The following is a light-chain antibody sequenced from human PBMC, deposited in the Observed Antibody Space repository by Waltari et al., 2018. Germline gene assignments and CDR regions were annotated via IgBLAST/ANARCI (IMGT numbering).Light chain of an antibody. CDR1: SSDIAAYND. CDR3: SSFVGSNNFYI. Sequence: QSALTQPPSASGSPGQSVTLSCTGSSSDIAAYNDVSWDQQHQGKAPRLMIYDVTKRLSGVPDRCSGSKFGNTASLTVSGLQAEDEADYYCSSFVGSNNFYIFGGGTKLTVL. CDR2: DVT. V-gene: IGLV2-8*01. J-gene: IGLJ2*01.